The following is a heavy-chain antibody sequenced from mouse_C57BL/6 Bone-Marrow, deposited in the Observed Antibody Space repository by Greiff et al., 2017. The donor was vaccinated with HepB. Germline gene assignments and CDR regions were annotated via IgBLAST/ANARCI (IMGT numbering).Heavy chain of an antibody. CDR3: ARTVITTVVATNYYAMDY. CDR1: GYTFTDYY. J-gene: IGHJ4*01. D-gene: IGHD1-1*01. V-gene: IGHV1-77*01. Sequence: VQLQQSGAELVKPGASVKISCKASGYTFTDYYINWVKQRPGQGLEWIGKIGPGSGSTYYNEKFKGKATLTADKSSSTAYMQLSSLTSEDSAVYFCARTVITTVVATNYYAMDYWGQGTSVTVSS. CDR2: IGPGSGST.